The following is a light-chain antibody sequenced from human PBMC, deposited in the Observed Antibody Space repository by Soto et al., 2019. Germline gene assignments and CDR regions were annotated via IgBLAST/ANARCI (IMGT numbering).Light chain of an antibody. CDR2: EVS. CDR1: SSDVGGYKY. CDR3: ASYTSSSTSVI. Sequence: QSVLTQPASVSGSPGQSITISCTGTSSDVGGYKYVSWYQQHPDKAPKLIIFEVSNRPSGISSRFSGSKSGNTAYLTISGLQAEDEADYYCASYTSSSTSVIFGRGTKLTVL. V-gene: IGLV2-14*01. J-gene: IGLJ2*01.